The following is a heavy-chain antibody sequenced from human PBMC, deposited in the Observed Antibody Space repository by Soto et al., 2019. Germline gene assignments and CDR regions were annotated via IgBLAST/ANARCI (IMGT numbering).Heavy chain of an antibody. CDR1: GGSISSSNW. Sequence: QVQLQESGPGLVKPSGTLSLTCAVSGGSISSSNWWSWVRQPPGKGLEWIGEIYHSGNTNYNPSLKRRVTMAVDKSRNQFSLMLGSVTAADTAVYYCARRWGGGRVDSWGQGTLVTVSS. V-gene: IGHV4-4*02. D-gene: IGHD3-10*01. CDR2: IYHSGNT. J-gene: IGHJ4*02. CDR3: ARRWGGGRVDS.